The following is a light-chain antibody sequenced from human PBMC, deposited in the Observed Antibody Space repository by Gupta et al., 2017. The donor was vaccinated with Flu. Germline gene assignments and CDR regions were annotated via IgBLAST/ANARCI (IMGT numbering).Light chain of an antibody. J-gene: IGLJ2*01. CDR3: SSYTSSSTVV. CDR1: SSDVGCYNY. CDR2: EVS. V-gene: IGLV2-14*01. Sequence: HSALTQPPSVLGSPGQSIPIACTGTSSDVGCYNYVSWYQQHPGKAPKLMIYEVSSRPSGVSNRFSGSKSGNTASLTISGVQAEDEADYYYSSYTSSSTVVFGGGTKLTVL.